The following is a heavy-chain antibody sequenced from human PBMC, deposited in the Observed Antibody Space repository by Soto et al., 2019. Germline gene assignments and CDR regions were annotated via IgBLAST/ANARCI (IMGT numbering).Heavy chain of an antibody. CDR1: GFTFSSYA. Sequence: GGSLRISCAASGFTFSSYAMHWVRQAPGKGLEWVALISYDGSDKDYADSVKGRFTISRDNSRNTLFLQMNSLRAEDTAVYYCARDYYKYYDSSGYYRSPAYWGQRTLLTVSS. CDR3: ARDYYKYYDSSGYYRSPAY. CDR2: ISYDGSDK. J-gene: IGHJ4*02. V-gene: IGHV3-30-3*01. D-gene: IGHD3-22*01.